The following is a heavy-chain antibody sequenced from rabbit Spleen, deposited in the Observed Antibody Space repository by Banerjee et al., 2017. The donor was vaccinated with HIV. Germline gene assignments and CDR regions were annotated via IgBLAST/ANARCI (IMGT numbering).Heavy chain of an antibody. CDR2: INTATGKG. D-gene: IGHD1-1*01. CDR1: RFSFSGRDV. Sequence: QEQLGESGGGLVQPEGSLTLTCKASRFSFSGRDVMCWVRQAPGKGLEWIACINTATGKGVYANWAKGRFTISRTSSTTVPLQMTSLTAADTATYFCARGDASDTGYNLWGQGTLVPVS. V-gene: IGHV1S45*01. J-gene: IGHJ4*01. CDR3: ARGDASDTGYNL.